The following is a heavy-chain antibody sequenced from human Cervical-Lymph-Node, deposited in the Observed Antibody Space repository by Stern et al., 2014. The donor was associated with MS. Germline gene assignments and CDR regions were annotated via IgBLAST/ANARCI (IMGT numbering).Heavy chain of an antibody. V-gene: IGHV3-9*01. CDR3: AKALSPLYRSTPFDC. Sequence: EVQLVQSGGGLVQPGGSLRLSCAASGFTFDDYAMHWVRQAPGKGLGGVSGIIWSSGSIGYADSVQGRFTISRDNAKNSLYLQMNSLRTEDTALYYCAKALSPLYRSTPFDCWGQGTLVTVSS. CDR2: IIWSSGSI. CDR1: GFTFDDYA. D-gene: IGHD6-13*01. J-gene: IGHJ4*02.